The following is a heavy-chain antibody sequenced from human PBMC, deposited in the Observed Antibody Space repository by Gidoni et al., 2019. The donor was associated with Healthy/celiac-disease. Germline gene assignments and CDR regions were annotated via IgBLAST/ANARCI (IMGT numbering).Heavy chain of an antibody. Sequence: QVQLVESGGGLVKPGGSLRLSCAASGFTFSDYYMSWIRQAPGKGLEWVSYISSSSSYTNYADSVKGRFTISRDNAKNSLYLQMNSLRAEDTAVYYCARDSEAYYGMDVWGQGTTVTVSS. CDR3: ARDSEAYYGMDV. CDR2: ISSSSSYT. V-gene: IGHV3-11*05. CDR1: GFTFSDYY. J-gene: IGHJ6*02.